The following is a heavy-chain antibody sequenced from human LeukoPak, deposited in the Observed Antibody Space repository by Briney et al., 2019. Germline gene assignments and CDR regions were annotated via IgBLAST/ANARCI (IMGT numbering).Heavy chain of an antibody. V-gene: IGHV3-74*01. CDR3: ARQGIKAAGPDY. CDR1: GFTFSGYW. CDR2: INSDGNSP. J-gene: IGHJ4*02. Sequence: GGSLRLSCAASGFTFSGYWMHWVRQAPGEGLVWVSRINSDGNSPTYADSVKGRFTISRGNAKNTLYLQMNSLRAEDTAVYYCARQGIKAAGPDYWGQGTLVTVSS. D-gene: IGHD6-13*01.